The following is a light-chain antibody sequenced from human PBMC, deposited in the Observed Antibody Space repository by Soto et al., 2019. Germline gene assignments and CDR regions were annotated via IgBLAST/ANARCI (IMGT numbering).Light chain of an antibody. CDR3: SSYAGSTPYV. V-gene: IGLV2-8*01. CDR1: SSDVGGDNY. CDR2: EVS. Sequence: QSALTQPPSASGSPGQSVTISCTGTSSDVGGDNYVSLYQQHPGKAPKLMIYEVSKRPSGVPDRFSGTKSCNTASLTVSRLPADDEADYYCSSYAGSTPYVFGAGTKLTVL. J-gene: IGLJ2*01.